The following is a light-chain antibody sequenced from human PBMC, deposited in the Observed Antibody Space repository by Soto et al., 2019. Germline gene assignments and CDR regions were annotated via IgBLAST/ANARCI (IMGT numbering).Light chain of an antibody. CDR3: QQLNSFPFI. V-gene: IGKV1-9*01. Sequence: DIQLNQSPSFQSASVGDRVTITCRASQAIDTYLAWYQQKPGKAPKLLIYAASLLQSGVPSRFSGSESWTEFTLTINSLQTEDFSSYYCQQLNSFPFIFGQGTRLEIK. J-gene: IGKJ5*01. CDR2: AAS. CDR1: QAIDTY.